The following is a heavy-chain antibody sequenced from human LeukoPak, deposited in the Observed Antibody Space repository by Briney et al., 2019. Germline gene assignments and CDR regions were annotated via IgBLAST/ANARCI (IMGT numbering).Heavy chain of an antibody. V-gene: IGHV1-2*02. CDR3: ARDGGAGTIFGVVIHYYFDY. Sequence: ASVKVSCKASGYTFTSYGISWVRQAPGQGLEWMGWINPNSGGTNYAQKFQGRVTMTRDTSISTAYMGLSRLRSDDTAVYYCARDGGAGTIFGVVIHYYFDYWGQGTLVTVSS. CDR1: GYTFTSYG. CDR2: INPNSGGT. J-gene: IGHJ4*02. D-gene: IGHD3-3*01.